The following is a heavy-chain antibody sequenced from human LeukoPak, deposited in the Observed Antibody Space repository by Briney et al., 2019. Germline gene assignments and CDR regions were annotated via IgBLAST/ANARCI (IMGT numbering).Heavy chain of an antibody. V-gene: IGHV3-21*01. Sequence: NPGGSLRLSCAASGFTFSSYEMNWVRQAPGKGLEWVSSISSSSSYIYYADSVKGRFTISRDNAKNSLYLQMNSLRAEDTAVYYCARETWLVRLPDYWGQGTLVTVSS. D-gene: IGHD6-19*01. CDR2: ISSSSSYI. J-gene: IGHJ4*02. CDR1: GFTFSSYE. CDR3: ARETWLVRLPDY.